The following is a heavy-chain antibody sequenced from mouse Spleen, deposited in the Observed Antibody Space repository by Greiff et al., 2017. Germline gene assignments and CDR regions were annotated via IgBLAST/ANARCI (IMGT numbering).Heavy chain of an antibody. J-gene: IGHJ3*01. CDR2: INSNNGVT. Sequence: EVQLQQSGPELVKPGTSVKISCKASGYTFTDYFMNWVKQSHGKTLAWIGDINSNNGVTSYNQNFKDKATLTVDKSSSTAYMELRSLTSEDSAVYYCVLIYYDYPWFAYWGQGTLVTVSA. D-gene: IGHD2-4*01. V-gene: IGHV1-26*01. CDR3: VLIYYDYPWFAY. CDR1: GYTFTDYF.